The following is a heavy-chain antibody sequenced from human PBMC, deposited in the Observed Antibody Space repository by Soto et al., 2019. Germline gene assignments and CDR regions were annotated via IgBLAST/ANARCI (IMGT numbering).Heavy chain of an antibody. CDR1: GYTFTGYY. CDR2: INPNSGGT. CDR3: ARGLLLEPLGGYGMDV. V-gene: IGHV1-2*04. J-gene: IGHJ6*02. D-gene: IGHD1-1*01. Sequence: ASVKVSCKASGYTFTGYYMHWVRQAPGQGLEWMGWINPNSGGTNYAQKFQGWVTMTRDTSISTAYTELSRLRSDDTAVYYCARGLLLEPLGGYGMDVWDQGTTVTVSS.